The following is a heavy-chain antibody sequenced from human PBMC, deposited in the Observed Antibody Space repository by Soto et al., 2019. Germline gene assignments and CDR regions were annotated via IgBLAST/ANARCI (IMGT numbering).Heavy chain of an antibody. CDR2: IDHGGSA. J-gene: IGHJ4*02. D-gene: IGHD2-21*02. V-gene: IGHV4-34*08. Sequence: PSETLSLTCAIYGATFSSHSRSWVRQPPGKGLEWIGEIDHGGSANYNPSLKSRVTISGNTSKNQFSLELRSLTAADTGVYYCAAYDVGTIIQDYWGQGTRVTSPQ. CDR3: AAYDVGTIIQDY. CDR1: GATFSSHS.